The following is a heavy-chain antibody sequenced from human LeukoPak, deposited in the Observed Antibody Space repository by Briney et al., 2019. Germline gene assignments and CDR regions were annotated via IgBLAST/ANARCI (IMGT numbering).Heavy chain of an antibody. D-gene: IGHD5-12*01. CDR3: ARFGSGYDFDY. CDR1: GGSISSYY. Sequence: SETLSLTCTVSGGSISSYYWSWIRQPPGKGLEWIGYIYYSGSTNYNPSLKSRVTISVDTSKNQFSLELSSVTAADTAVYYCARFGSGYDFDYWGQGTLVTVSS. J-gene: IGHJ4*02. V-gene: IGHV4-59*01. CDR2: IYYSGST.